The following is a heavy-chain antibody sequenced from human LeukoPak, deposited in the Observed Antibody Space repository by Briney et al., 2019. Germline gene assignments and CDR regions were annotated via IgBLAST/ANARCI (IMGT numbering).Heavy chain of an antibody. V-gene: IGHV4-30-2*01. D-gene: IGHD2-21*01. Sequence: PSQTLSLTCAVSGGSISSGGYSWSWIRQPPGKGLEWIGYIYRSGSTYYNPSLKSRVTISVDRSKNQFSLKLSSVTAADTAVYYCARGLNRLVDYWGQGTLVTVSS. CDR3: ARGLNRLVDY. J-gene: IGHJ4*02. CDR1: GGSISSGGYS. CDR2: IYRSGST.